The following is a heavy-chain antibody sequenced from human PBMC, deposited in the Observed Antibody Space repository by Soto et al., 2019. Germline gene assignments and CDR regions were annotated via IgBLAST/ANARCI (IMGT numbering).Heavy chain of an antibody. CDR1: GYTFTTHA. CDR2: INGGTGQT. CDR3: ARGKGMEENYYYYGLDI. V-gene: IGHV1-3*01. Sequence: ASVKVSCKASGYTFTTHAMHWVRQAPGQSLEWMGWINGGTGQTKHSQRFRGRVNITRDTFASTAYMELSSLRSEDTAVYYCARGKGMEENYYYYGLDIWGQGTTVTVSS. D-gene: IGHD1-1*01. J-gene: IGHJ6*02.